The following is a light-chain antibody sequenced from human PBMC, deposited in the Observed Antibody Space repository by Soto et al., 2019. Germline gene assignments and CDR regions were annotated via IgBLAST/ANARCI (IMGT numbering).Light chain of an antibody. V-gene: IGLV4-69*01. Sequence: QSVLTQSPSASASLGASVKLTCTLSRGHSSYAIAWHQQQPEKGPRYLMKINSDGSHSKGDGIPDRFSGSSSGAERYLTISSLQSEDEADYYCQTWVSGIEVFGGGTKLTVL. J-gene: IGLJ2*01. CDR1: RGHSSYA. CDR3: QTWVSGIEV. CDR2: INSDGSH.